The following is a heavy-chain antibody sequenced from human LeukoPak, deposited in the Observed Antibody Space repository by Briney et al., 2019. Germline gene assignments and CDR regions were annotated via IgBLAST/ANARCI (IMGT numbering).Heavy chain of an antibody. CDR3: AKLNDFWSGYYGH. V-gene: IGHV3-23*01. Sequence: GGSLRLSCVGSGFTFSSHVMSWVRQAPGKGLEWVSAISGSGGSTYYADSVKGRFTISRDNSKNTLYLQMNSLRAEDTAVYYCAKLNDFWSGYYGHWGQGTLVTVSS. D-gene: IGHD3-3*01. J-gene: IGHJ4*02. CDR1: GFTFSSHV. CDR2: ISGSGGST.